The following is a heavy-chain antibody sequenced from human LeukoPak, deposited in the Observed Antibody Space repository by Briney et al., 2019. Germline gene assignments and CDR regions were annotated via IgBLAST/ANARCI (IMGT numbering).Heavy chain of an antibody. J-gene: IGHJ4*02. CDR1: GYSFTNYW. D-gene: IGHD6-13*01. CDR3: ARAGAAAANYFDY. CDR2: IYPDDSNT. Sequence: GESLQISCKGSGYSFTNYWIGWVRQMPGKGLEWMGIIYPDDSNTRYSPSFQGQVTISADKSISTAYLQWSSLKASDTAMYYCARAGAAAANYFDYWGQGTLVTVSS. V-gene: IGHV5-51*01.